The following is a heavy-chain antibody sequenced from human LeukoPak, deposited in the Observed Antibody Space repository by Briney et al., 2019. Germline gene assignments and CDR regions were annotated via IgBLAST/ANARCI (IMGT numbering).Heavy chain of an antibody. J-gene: IGHJ4*02. V-gene: IGHV4-30-2*01. CDR1: GGSISSGGYY. CDR2: IYHSGST. CDR3: AREQDSSGYYYEDY. D-gene: IGHD3-22*01. Sequence: PSETLSLTCTVSGGSISSGGYYWSWIRQPPGKGLEWIGYIYHSGSTYYNPSLKSRVTISVDRSKNQFSLKLSSVTAADTAVYYCAREQDSSGYYYEDYWGQRTLVTVSS.